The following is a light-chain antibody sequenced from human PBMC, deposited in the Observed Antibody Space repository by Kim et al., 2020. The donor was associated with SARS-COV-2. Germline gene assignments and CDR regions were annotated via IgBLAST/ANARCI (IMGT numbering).Light chain of an antibody. Sequence: ASVGDGVTSTCQAGQAINSYLNWYQQKPGKAPKLLINDASNLETGVPSRFSGNGYGTDFTLTISSLQPEDVATYYCQQYHDLPLTFGGGTKVDIK. J-gene: IGKJ4*01. CDR3: QQYHDLPLT. V-gene: IGKV1-33*01. CDR2: DAS. CDR1: QAINSY.